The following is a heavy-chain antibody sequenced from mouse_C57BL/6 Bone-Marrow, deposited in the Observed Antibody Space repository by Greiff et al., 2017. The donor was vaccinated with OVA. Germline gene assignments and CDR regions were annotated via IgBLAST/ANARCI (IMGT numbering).Heavy chain of an antibody. D-gene: IGHD1-1*01. CDR1: GFTFSSYA. V-gene: IGHV5-4*01. Sequence: DVMLVESGGGLVKPGGSLKLSCAASGFTFSSYAMSWVRQTPEKRLEWVATISDGGSYTYYPDNVKGRFPISSDNAKNNLYLQMSHLKSEVTAMYYCARDGHLDYYDSTLYAMDYWGQGTSVTVSS. J-gene: IGHJ4*01. CDR3: ARDGHLDYYDSTLYAMDY. CDR2: ISDGGSYT.